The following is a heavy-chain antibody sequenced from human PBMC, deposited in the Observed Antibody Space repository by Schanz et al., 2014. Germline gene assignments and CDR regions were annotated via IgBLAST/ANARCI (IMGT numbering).Heavy chain of an antibody. V-gene: IGHV1-69*04. CDR1: GDTLSSYG. J-gene: IGHJ5*02. Sequence: QVQLVQSGAEVKKPGSSVTVSCKASGDTLSSYGISWVRQAPGQGLEWMGRIIPNLGPANYAQKFQGRVTIPADKATSTVYMELSSLRSEDTAIYYCARGNTIFGVVILGWLDPWGQGILVTVSP. CDR3: ARGNTIFGVVILGWLDP. D-gene: IGHD3-3*01. CDR2: IIPNLGPA.